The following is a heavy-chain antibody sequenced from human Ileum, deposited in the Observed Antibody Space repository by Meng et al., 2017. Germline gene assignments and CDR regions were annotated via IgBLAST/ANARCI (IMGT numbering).Heavy chain of an antibody. V-gene: IGHV4-34*02. CDR1: GASFTGYS. J-gene: IGHJ4*02. D-gene: IGHD3-10*01. Sequence: QVQLPQWGDGLVTPSDTLPLTCTVAGASFTGYSWTWIRQYPGKGLEWIGEVNHDGGTNYSPSLKSRVIISIDTSKNQFSLKLTAVTATDAAVYYCAREGSWFGADYWGQGTLVTVSS. CDR3: AREGSWFGADY. CDR2: VNHDGGT.